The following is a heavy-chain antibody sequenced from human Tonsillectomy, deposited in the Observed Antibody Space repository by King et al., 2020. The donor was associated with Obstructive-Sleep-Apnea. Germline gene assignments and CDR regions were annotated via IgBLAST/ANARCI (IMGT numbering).Heavy chain of an antibody. CDR2: IRSSTSTI. V-gene: IGHV3-48*04. Sequence: VQLVESGGGLVQPGGSLRLSCAASGITFSSYSMNWVRQAPGKGLEWVSYIRSSTSTIYYADSVKGRFTISRDNAKNIRYMQMNSLRAEGTAVYYCATGGPDAFDFWGRGTMVTVSS. J-gene: IGHJ3*01. CDR1: GITFSSYS. D-gene: IGHD3-16*01. CDR3: ATGGPDAFDF.